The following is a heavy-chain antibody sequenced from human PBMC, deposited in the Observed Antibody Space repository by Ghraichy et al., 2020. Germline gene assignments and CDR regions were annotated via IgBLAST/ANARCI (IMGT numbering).Heavy chain of an antibody. CDR3: ASAAVAGTSYAEYFQH. CDR1: GFTFSSYS. Sequence: GGSLRLSCAVSGFTFSSYSMNWVRQAPGKGLEWVSYISSSSTIYYADSVKGRFTISRDNAKNSLYLQMNSLRAADTAVYYCASAAVAGTSYAEYFQHWGQGTLVTVSS. J-gene: IGHJ1*01. D-gene: IGHD6-19*01. V-gene: IGHV3-48*01. CDR2: ISSSSTI.